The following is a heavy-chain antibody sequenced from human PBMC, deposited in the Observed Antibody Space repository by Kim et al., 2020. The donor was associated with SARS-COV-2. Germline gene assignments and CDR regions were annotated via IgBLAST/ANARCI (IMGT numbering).Heavy chain of an antibody. V-gene: IGHV3-15*01. CDR1: GFTFSNAW. CDR2: IKSKTDGGTT. Sequence: GGSLRLSCAASGFTFSNAWMSWVRQAPGKGLEWVGRIKSKTDGGTTDYAAPVKGRFTISRDDSKNTLYLQMNSLKTEDTAVYYCTTDPLPGIAAAGTPGIDYWGQGTLVTVSS. CDR3: TTDPLPGIAAAGTPGIDY. J-gene: IGHJ4*02. D-gene: IGHD6-13*01.